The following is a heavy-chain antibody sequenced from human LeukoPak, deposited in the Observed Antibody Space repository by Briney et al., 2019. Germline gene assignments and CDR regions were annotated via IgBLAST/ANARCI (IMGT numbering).Heavy chain of an antibody. CDR3: AKIRAPAYDF. CDR1: GFTFSNYW. CDR2: IKQDRSEK. V-gene: IGHV3-7*03. J-gene: IGHJ3*01. Sequence: GGSLRLSCAASGFTFSNYWMSWVRQAPGKGLEWVANIKQDRSEKYYVDSAKGRFTIYRDNSKNTLYLQMNSLRAEDTAVYYCAKIRAPAYDFWGQGTMVTVSS. D-gene: IGHD3-3*02.